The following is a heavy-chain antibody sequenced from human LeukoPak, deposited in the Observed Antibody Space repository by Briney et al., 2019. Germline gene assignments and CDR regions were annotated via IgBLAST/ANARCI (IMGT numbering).Heavy chain of an antibody. CDR2: IIPIFGTA. CDR1: GGTFSSYA. V-gene: IGHV1-69*13. Sequence: GASVKVSCKASGGTFSSYAISWVRQAPGQGLEWMGGIIPIFGTANYAQKFQGRVTITADESTSTAYMELSSLRSEDTAVYYCARAFQGSPRNLWSGRWYFDLWGRGTLVTVSS. J-gene: IGHJ2*01. D-gene: IGHD3-3*01. CDR3: ARAFQGSPRNLWSGRWYFDL.